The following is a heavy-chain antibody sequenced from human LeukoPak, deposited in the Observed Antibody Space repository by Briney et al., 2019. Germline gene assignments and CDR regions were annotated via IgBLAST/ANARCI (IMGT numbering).Heavy chain of an antibody. D-gene: IGHD6-6*01. V-gene: IGHV3-23*01. CDR2: ISGSGGST. J-gene: IGHJ4*02. CDR1: GFTFDDYA. CDR3: AKDRAPYSSSYFDY. Sequence: GGSLRLSCAASGFTFDDYAMHWVRQAPGKGLEWVSAISGSGGSTYYADSVKGRFTISRDNSKNTLYLQMNSLRAEDTAVYYCAKDRAPYSSSYFDYWGQGTLVTVSS.